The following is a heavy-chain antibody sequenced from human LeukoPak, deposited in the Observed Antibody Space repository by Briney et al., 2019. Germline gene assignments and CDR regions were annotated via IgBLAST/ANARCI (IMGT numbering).Heavy chain of an antibody. CDR3: VRKVIVATNYFDL. J-gene: IGHJ4*02. CDR1: GFTFSSHA. Sequence: GGSLRLSCAASGFTFSSHAMSWVRQAPGKGLEWVSSIGGNGDRTYYADSVKGRLTISRGNSKKTVYVQVNSLRADDTAVYYCVRKVIVATNYFDLWGQGTLVTVSS. D-gene: IGHD2-15*01. V-gene: IGHV3-23*01. CDR2: IGGNGDRT.